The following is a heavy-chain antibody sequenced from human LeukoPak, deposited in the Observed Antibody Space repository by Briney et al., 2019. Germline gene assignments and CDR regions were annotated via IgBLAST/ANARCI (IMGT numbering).Heavy chain of an antibody. CDR1: GGSFSGYY. J-gene: IGHJ4*02. Sequence: PSETLSLTCAVYGGSFSGYYWSWIRQPPGKGLEWIGEINHSGSINYNPSLKSRVTISVDTSKNQFSLKLSSVTAADTAVYYCASRPPYCGGDCYPYYFDYWGQGTLVTVSS. D-gene: IGHD2-21*02. CDR2: INHSGSI. CDR3: ASRPPYCGGDCYPYYFDY. V-gene: IGHV4-34*01.